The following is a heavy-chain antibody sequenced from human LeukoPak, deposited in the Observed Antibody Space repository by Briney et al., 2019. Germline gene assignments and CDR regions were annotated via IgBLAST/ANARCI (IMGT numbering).Heavy chain of an antibody. D-gene: IGHD2-15*01. CDR1: GGSISSSSYY. Sequence: PSETLSLTCTVSGGSISSSSYYWGWIRQPPGKGLEWIGSIYYSGSTYYNPSLKSRVTISVDTSKNQFSLKLSSVTAADTVVYYCARHITEDVVVVAATSDFDYWGQGTLVTVSS. J-gene: IGHJ4*02. V-gene: IGHV4-39*01. CDR2: IYYSGST. CDR3: ARHITEDVVVVAATSDFDY.